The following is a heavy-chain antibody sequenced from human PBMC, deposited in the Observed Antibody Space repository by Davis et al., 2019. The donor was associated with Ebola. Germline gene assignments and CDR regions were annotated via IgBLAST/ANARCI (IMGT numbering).Heavy chain of an antibody. Sequence: ASVKVSCKVSPYSLTVLALQWVRQAPGKGLEWMGGFDPEDGEIVYAQKFQGRLTMTRDTSTSTVYMELSSLRSEDTAVYYCARDNSPHYYYGMDVWGQGTTVTVSS. CDR2: FDPEDGEI. V-gene: IGHV1-24*01. CDR3: ARDNSPHYYYGMDV. J-gene: IGHJ6*02. CDR1: PYSLTVLA. D-gene: IGHD5-18*01.